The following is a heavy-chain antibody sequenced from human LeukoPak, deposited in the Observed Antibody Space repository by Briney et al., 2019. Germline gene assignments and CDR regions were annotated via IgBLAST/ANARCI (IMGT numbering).Heavy chain of an antibody. Sequence: GGSLRLSCEASGFTFSDYYMSWIRQVPGKGLEWVANIKQDGSEKYYVDSVKGRFTISRDNAKNSLYLQMNSLRAEDTAVYYCARPVAGTLRFDYWGQGTLVTVSS. D-gene: IGHD6-19*01. CDR1: GFTFSDYY. CDR3: ARPVAGTLRFDY. J-gene: IGHJ4*02. CDR2: IKQDGSEK. V-gene: IGHV3-7*01.